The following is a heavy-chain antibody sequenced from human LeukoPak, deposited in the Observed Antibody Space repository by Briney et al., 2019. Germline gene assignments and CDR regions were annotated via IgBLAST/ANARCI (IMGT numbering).Heavy chain of an antibody. D-gene: IGHD6-19*01. Sequence: GASVKVSCKASGYTFTSYDINWVRQATGQGLEWMGWMNPNSGYTGYAQSFQGRVTITRNTSISTAYMELSGLRSADTAVYYCARVAGSIDYWGQGTLVTVSS. J-gene: IGHJ4*02. V-gene: IGHV1-8*03. CDR3: ARVAGSIDY. CDR1: GYTFTSYD. CDR2: MNPNSGYT.